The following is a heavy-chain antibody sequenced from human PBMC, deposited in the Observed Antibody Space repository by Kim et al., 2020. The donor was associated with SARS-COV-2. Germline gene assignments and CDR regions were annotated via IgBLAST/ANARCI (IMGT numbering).Heavy chain of an antibody. V-gene: IGHV3-23*01. J-gene: IGHJ4*02. CDR2: IDSSGGGT. CDR1: GFTFSDYG. CDR3: SKAGSTFFDS. D-gene: IGHD3-16*01. Sequence: GGSLRLSCAASGFTFSDYGMSWVRQAPGKGLEWVSGIDSSGGGTYYADSVKGRCNIFRDTSKSTVYLQMNSLRAEDTAVYFCSKAGSTFFDSWGQGTLVTVSS.